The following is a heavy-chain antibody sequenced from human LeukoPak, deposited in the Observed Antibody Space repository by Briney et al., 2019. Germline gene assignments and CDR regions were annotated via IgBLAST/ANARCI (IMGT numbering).Heavy chain of an antibody. Sequence: PSETLSLTCTVSGGSISSYYWSWIRQPPGKGLEWIGYIYYSGSTNYNPSLKSRVTISVDTPKNQFSLKLSSVTAADTAVYYCARHPTYYDILTGYSPYNWFDPWGQGTLVTVSS. J-gene: IGHJ5*02. D-gene: IGHD3-9*01. CDR1: GGSISSYY. CDR3: ARHPTYYDILTGYSPYNWFDP. V-gene: IGHV4-59*08. CDR2: IYYSGST.